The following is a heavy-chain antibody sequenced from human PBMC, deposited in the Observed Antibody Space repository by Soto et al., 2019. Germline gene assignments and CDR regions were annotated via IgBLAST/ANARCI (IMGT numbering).Heavy chain of an antibody. CDR1: GGSFSGYY. CDR3: ARGKRGHRGNSIPAFDI. CDR2: INHSGST. V-gene: IGHV4-34*01. J-gene: IGHJ3*02. D-gene: IGHD2-21*02. Sequence: QVQLQQWGAGLLKPSETLSLTCAVYGGSFSGYYWSWIRQPPGKGLEWIGEINHSGSTNYNPSLKSRVTISVDTSKNQFSLKLSSVTAADTAVYYCARGKRGHRGNSIPAFDIWGQGTMVTVSS.